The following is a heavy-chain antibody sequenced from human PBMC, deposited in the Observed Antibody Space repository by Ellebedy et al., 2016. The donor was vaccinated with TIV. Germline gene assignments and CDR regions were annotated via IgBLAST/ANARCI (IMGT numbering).Heavy chain of an antibody. CDR2: INSKDAGGTA. CDR3: ATGWAFDF. Sequence: GGSLRLXXAASGLTVTNAWMTWVRQAPGKGLEWLGQINSKDAGGTAAYAAPVRGRFTISRDESTNTAFLDMYSLKVEDTAMYYCATGWAFDFWGQGTMVTVSS. CDR1: GLTVTNAW. J-gene: IGHJ3*01. V-gene: IGHV3-15*01.